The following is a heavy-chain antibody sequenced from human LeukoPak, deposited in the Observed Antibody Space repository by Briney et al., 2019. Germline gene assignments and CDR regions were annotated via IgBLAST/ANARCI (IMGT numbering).Heavy chain of an antibody. Sequence: PSETLSLTCAVSGGSISSGGYSWSWIRQPPGKGLEWIGYIYHSGSTYYNPSLKSRVTISVDRSKNQFSLKLSSVTAADTAVYYCARGRTDDYFDYWGQEPWSPSPQ. CDR1: GGSISSGGYS. CDR2: IYHSGST. CDR3: ARGRTDDYFDY. V-gene: IGHV4-30-2*01. J-gene: IGHJ4*01.